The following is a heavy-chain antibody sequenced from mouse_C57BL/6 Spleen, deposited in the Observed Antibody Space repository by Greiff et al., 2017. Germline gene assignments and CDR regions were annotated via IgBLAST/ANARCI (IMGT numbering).Heavy chain of an antibody. V-gene: IGHV5-4*01. D-gene: IGHD1-1*01. CDR2: ISDGGSYT. J-gene: IGHJ1*03. CDR3: ARDTHYYGSSSWYFDV. CDR1: GFTFSSYA. Sequence: EVQGVESGGGLVKPGGSLKLSCAASGFTFSSYAMSWVRQTPEKRLEWVATISDGGSYTYYPDNVKGRFTISRDNAKNNLYLQMSHLKSEDTAMYYCARDTHYYGSSSWYFDVWGTGTTVTVSS.